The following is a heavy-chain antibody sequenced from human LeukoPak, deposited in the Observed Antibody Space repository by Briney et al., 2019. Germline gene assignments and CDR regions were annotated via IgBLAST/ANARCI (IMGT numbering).Heavy chain of an antibody. Sequence: GGSLRLSCAASGFTFSSYWMSWVRQAPGKGLEWVANIKQDGSEKYYVDSVKGRFTISRDNAKNSLYLQMNSLRAEDTAVYYCARDYSYRGEEDSGSIIDWGQGTLVTVSS. V-gene: IGHV3-7*01. CDR1: GFTFSSYW. D-gene: IGHD5-12*01. CDR3: ARDYSYRGEEDSGSIID. CDR2: IKQDGSEK. J-gene: IGHJ4*02.